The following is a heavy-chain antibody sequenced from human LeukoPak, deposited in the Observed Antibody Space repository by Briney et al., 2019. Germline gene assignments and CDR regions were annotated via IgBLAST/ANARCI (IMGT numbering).Heavy chain of an antibody. Sequence: SETLSLTCTVSGGSISSSSYYWGGIRQPPGKGLEWIGSIYYSGSTHYNPSLKSRVTISVDTSKNQFSLKLSSMTAADTAIYYCSRQRNGGSGWYSLSFDYWGQGTLVTVSS. V-gene: IGHV4-39*01. D-gene: IGHD6-19*01. CDR3: SRQRNGGSGWYSLSFDY. CDR2: IYYSGST. J-gene: IGHJ4*02. CDR1: GGSISSSSYY.